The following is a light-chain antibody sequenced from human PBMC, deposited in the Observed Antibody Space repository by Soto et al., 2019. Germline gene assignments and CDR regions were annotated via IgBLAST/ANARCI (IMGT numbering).Light chain of an antibody. CDR1: QSISNN. Sequence: EIVMTQSPATLSVSPGERATLSCRASQSISNNLAWYQQKPGQAPRLLIFGASTRAAGIPATFSGSGSGTDFTLTISSLQPEDFAFYYCQQYYDWPWTFGQGTKLEIK. V-gene: IGKV3-15*01. CDR2: GAS. J-gene: IGKJ2*01. CDR3: QQYYDWPWT.